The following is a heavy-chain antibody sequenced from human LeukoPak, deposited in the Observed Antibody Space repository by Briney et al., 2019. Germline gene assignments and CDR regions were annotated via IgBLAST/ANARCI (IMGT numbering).Heavy chain of an antibody. D-gene: IGHD1-26*01. CDR3: AHLVWEYVGGLDV. Sequence: GGSLRLSCVASGFIFRSYGMNWVRQAPGKGLEWVSGIYTNGRTRYADSVNGRFTISRDNSKNTLLLQMHSLRVEDTAVYYCAHLVWEYVGGLDVWGQGTTVTVSS. V-gene: IGHV3-23*05. J-gene: IGHJ6*02. CDR2: IYTNGRT. CDR1: GFIFRSYG.